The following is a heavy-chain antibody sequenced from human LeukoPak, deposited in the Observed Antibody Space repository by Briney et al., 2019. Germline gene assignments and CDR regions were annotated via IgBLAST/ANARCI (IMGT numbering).Heavy chain of an antibody. D-gene: IGHD2-2*01. CDR1: GGSISSYY. V-gene: IGHV4-59*01. CDR3: ARGSYCSSTSCRVRWFDP. J-gene: IGHJ5*02. CDR2: IYYSGST. Sequence: PSETLSLTCTVSGGSISSYYWSWIRQPPGKGLEWIGYIYYSGSTNYNPSLKSRVTISVDTSKNQFSLKLSSVTAADTAVYYCARGSYCSSTSCRVRWFDPWGQGTLVTVSS.